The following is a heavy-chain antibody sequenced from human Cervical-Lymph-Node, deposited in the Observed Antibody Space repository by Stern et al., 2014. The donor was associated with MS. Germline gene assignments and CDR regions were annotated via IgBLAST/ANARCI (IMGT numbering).Heavy chain of an antibody. Sequence: QITLKESGPVLVKPTETLMLTCTVSGFSLSNARMGVSWIRQPPGKALEWLAHIFLDEEKYDKKSLKSRLTISKDTSKSQVVLTMTNMDPVDTATYFCARILYDGAYRGDYWGQGILVTVSS. CDR3: ARILYDGAYRGDY. CDR1: GFSLSNARMG. CDR2: IFLDEEK. D-gene: IGHD3-10*01. V-gene: IGHV2-26*01. J-gene: IGHJ4*02.